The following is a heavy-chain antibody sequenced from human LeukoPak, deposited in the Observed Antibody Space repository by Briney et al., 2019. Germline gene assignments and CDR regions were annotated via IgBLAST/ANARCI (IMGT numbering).Heavy chain of an antibody. V-gene: IGHV1-18*01. D-gene: IGHD2/OR15-2a*01. J-gene: IGHJ4*02. CDR1: GYTFTDYG. CDR2: ISARNGNT. CDR3: ARDHALWSNCFDY. Sequence: ASVKVSCKASGYTFTDYGITWVRQAPGQGLERMGWISARNGNTNYSQRLQGRVTMTTDTSTSTAYMELRSLTSDDTAVYYCARDHALWSNCFDYWGQGTLVTVSS.